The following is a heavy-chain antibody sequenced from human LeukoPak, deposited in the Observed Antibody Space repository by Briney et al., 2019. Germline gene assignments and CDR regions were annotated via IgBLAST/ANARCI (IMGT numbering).Heavy chain of an antibody. CDR1: GYSFTSYW. Sequence: GESPKISCQGSGYSFTSYWIAWVRQMPGKGLEWMGIINPGYSDTRYSPSFQGQVTISADKSIRTAYLQWSSLKVSDTAMYYCARPRSGSWYTAYDIWGQGTMVTVS. D-gene: IGHD6-13*01. V-gene: IGHV5-51*01. CDR2: INPGYSDT. CDR3: ARPRSGSWYTAYDI. J-gene: IGHJ3*02.